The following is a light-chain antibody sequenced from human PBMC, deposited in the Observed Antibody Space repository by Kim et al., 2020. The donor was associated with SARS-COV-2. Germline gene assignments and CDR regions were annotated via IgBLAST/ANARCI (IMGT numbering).Light chain of an antibody. Sequence: SYELTQPPSVSVSPGQTASITCSGDKLGDKYACWYQQKPGQSPVLLIFQDSKRPSGIPERFSGSNSENTATLTISGIQTMDEADYYCQAWDSSTGVFGTGTKVTVL. V-gene: IGLV3-1*01. CDR2: QDS. J-gene: IGLJ1*01. CDR3: QAWDSSTGV. CDR1: KLGDKY.